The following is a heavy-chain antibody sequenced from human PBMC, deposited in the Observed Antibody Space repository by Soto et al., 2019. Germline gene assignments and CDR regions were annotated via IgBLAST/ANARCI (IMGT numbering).Heavy chain of an antibody. Sequence: PSQTLSLTCAISGDSVSGNSAAWNWIRQSPSRGLEWLGRTYYRSKWYNDYAVSVKSRITVTPDTSKNQFSLHLNSVTPEDTTVYYCARDPVIVGALGPIDYWGQGTLVTVSS. CDR3: ARDPVIVGALGPIDY. CDR1: GDSVSGNSAA. J-gene: IGHJ4*02. CDR2: TYYRSKWYN. D-gene: IGHD1-26*01. V-gene: IGHV6-1*01.